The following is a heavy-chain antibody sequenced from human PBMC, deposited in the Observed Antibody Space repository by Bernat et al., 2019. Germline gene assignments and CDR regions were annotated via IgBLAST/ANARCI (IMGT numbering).Heavy chain of an antibody. CDR2: ISSSSSYT. Sequence: EVQLVESGGGLVQPGGSLRLSCAASGFTFSSYSMNWIRQAPGKGLEWVSYISSSSSYTNYADSVKGRFTISRDNAKNSLYLQMNSLRAEDTAVYYCARRVYSSGWYLIDYWGQGTLVTVSS. V-gene: IGHV3-48*04. CDR1: GFTFSSYS. D-gene: IGHD6-19*01. J-gene: IGHJ4*02. CDR3: ARRVYSSGWYLIDY.